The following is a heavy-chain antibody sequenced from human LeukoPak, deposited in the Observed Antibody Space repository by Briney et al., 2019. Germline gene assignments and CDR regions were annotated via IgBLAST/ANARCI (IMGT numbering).Heavy chain of an antibody. CDR3: ARGRYCSSTSCTALGY. CDR2: ISYDGSNK. V-gene: IGHV3-30-3*01. D-gene: IGHD2-2*01. CDR1: GFTFSSYA. Sequence: GGSLRLSCAASGFTFSSYAMHWVRQAPGKGLEWVAVISYDGSNKYYADSVKGRFTISRDNSKNTLYLQMNSLRAEDTAVYYCARGRYCSSTSCTALGYWGQGTLVTVSS. J-gene: IGHJ4*02.